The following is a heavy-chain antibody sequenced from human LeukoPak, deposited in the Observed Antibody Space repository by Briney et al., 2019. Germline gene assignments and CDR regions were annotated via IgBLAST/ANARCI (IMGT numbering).Heavy chain of an antibody. CDR2: IKSKTGGGPT. V-gene: IGHV3-15*01. D-gene: IGHD5-18*01. CDR1: GFTFNNAW. J-gene: IGHJ4*02. Sequence: PGGSLRLSCAASGFTFNNAWMSWVRQAPGKGLEWVGRIKSKTGGGPTDYAAPVKGRFTISRDDSKNTLYLQMNSPKTEDTAVYYCSIDRGNSYGFYPHWGQGTLVTVSS. CDR3: SIDRGNSYGFYPH.